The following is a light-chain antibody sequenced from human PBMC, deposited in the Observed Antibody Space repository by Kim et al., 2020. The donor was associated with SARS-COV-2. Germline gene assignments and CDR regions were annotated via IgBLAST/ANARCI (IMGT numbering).Light chain of an antibody. J-gene: IGKJ1*01. Sequence: EIVLTQSPGTLSLSPGERATLSCRASQSITSRYLAWYRQKPGQAPRPLIFGASTRATGIAERLSGSGSGTDFTLTISRLEPEDFAVNFCQPIDTSAGTFGQGTKVDIK. CDR3: QPIDTSAGT. CDR1: QSITSRY. V-gene: IGKV3-20*01. CDR2: GAS.